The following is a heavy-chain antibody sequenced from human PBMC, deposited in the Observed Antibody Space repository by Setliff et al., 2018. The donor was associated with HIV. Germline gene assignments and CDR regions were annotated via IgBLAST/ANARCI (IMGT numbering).Heavy chain of an antibody. CDR2: LYSRGST. CDR3: AKSPVGANGWFDS. Sequence: SETLSLTCTVSGGSIDHHYWSWIRQPAGKGLEWIGRLYSRGSTTYNPSLRGRATMSADTSKNLFSLKLRSVTAADTAVYYCAKSPVGANGWFDSWGQGALVTVSS. V-gene: IGHV4-4*07. CDR1: GGSIDHHY. D-gene: IGHD1-26*01. J-gene: IGHJ5*01.